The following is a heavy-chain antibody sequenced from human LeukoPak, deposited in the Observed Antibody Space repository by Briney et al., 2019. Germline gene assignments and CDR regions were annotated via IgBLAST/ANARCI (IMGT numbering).Heavy chain of an antibody. V-gene: IGHV3-11*01. Sequence: GGSLRLSCAASRFTFTDHYISWIRQAPGKGLEWVSYISNCGTTIYYADSVRGRFTISRDNAKNSLCLQMNSLRAEDTAVYYCAKRGPGSPQSGKYYFDYWGQGTLVTVSS. J-gene: IGHJ4*02. D-gene: IGHD3-10*01. CDR1: RFTFTDHY. CDR3: AKRGPGSPQSGKYYFDY. CDR2: ISNCGTTI.